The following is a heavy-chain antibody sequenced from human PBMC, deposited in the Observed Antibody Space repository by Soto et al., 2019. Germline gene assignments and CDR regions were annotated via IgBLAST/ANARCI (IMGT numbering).Heavy chain of an antibody. D-gene: IGHD6-19*01. CDR1: GFTFSSYW. V-gene: IGHV3-7*01. Sequence: EVQLVESGGGLVQPGGSLRLSCAASGFTFSSYWMSWVRQAPGKGLEWVANIKQDGSEKYYVDSVKGRFTISRDNAKNSLYLQMNSLRAEDTAVYYCARDQRWYSSGRELASNWFDPWGQGTLVTVSS. CDR2: IKQDGSEK. CDR3: ARDQRWYSSGRELASNWFDP. J-gene: IGHJ5*02.